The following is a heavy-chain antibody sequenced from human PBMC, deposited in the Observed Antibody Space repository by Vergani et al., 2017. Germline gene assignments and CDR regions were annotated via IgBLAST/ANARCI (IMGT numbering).Heavy chain of an antibody. J-gene: IGHJ4*02. CDR2: IYSGGSST. CDR1: GFTFSSYA. D-gene: IGHD2-21*01. Sequence: EVQLLESGGGLVQPGGSLRLSCAASGFTFSSYAMSWVRQAPGKGLEWVSVIYSGGSSTYYADSVKGRFTISRDNAKNSLYLQMNSLRAEDTAVYYCARADCGGDCDIDYWGQGTLVTVSS. V-gene: IGHV3-23*03. CDR3: ARADCGGDCDIDY.